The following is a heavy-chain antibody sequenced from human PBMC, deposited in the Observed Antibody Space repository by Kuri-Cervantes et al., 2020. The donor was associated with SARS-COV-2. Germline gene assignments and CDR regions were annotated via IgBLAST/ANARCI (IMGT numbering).Heavy chain of an antibody. J-gene: IGHJ4*02. Sequence: SETLFLTCTVSGGSISSGGYYWSWFRQHPGKGLEWIGYIYYSGSTYYNPSLKSRVTISVDTSKNQFSLKLSSVTAADTAVYYCASSSSQIAAALPFDYWGQGTLVTVSS. V-gene: IGHV4-31*03. CDR3: ASSSSQIAAALPFDY. CDR2: IYYSGST. D-gene: IGHD6-13*01. CDR1: GGSISSGGYY.